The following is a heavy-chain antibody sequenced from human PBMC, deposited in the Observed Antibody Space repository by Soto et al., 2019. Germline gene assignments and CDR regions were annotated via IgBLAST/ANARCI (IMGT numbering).Heavy chain of an antibody. Sequence: SEPLSLTCTVAGGSISSYYWSWLRQHTGKGLEWIGYIYYSGTTSYNPSLKSRLTISVDRSKDQFSLNLSFVTAADTAVYYCARERHLYDIRGYYYFDFWGRGTLVTVSS. V-gene: IGHV4-59*12. J-gene: IGHJ4*02. CDR3: ARERHLYDIRGYYYFDF. CDR1: GGSISSYY. CDR2: IYYSGTT. D-gene: IGHD3-22*01.